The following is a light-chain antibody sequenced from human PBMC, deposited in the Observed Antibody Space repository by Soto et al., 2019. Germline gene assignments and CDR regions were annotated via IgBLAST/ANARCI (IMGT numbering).Light chain of an antibody. CDR3: QQTFSTLSWT. CDR2: AAS. V-gene: IGKV1-39*01. J-gene: IGKJ1*01. Sequence: DIQMTQSPSSLYASVGDRVTITCRASQSIGSYLNWYQQKPGKAPNLLIYAASSLQSGVPSRFSGSGSGTDFTLSISSLQPEDFAAYYCQQTFSTLSWTFGQGTKVDIK. CDR1: QSIGSY.